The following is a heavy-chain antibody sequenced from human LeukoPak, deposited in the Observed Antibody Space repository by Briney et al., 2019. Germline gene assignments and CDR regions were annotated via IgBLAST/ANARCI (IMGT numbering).Heavy chain of an antibody. V-gene: IGHV4-4*07. CDR3: AGFGELFGRFDP. J-gene: IGHJ5*02. Sequence: SETLSLTCTVSGGSISSYYWSWIRQPAGKGLEWIGRIYTSGSTNYNPSLKSRVTMSVDTSKNQFSLKLSSVTAADTAVYYCAGFGELFGRFDPWGQGTLVTVSS. D-gene: IGHD3-10*01. CDR2: IYTSGST. CDR1: GGSISSYY.